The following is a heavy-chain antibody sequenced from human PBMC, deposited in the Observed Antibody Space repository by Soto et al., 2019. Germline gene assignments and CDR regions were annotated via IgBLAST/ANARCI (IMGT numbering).Heavy chain of an antibody. CDR3: AKGVRNYYGSGSYLVC. D-gene: IGHD3-10*01. J-gene: IGHJ4*02. Sequence: GGSLRLSCAASGFTFSSYAMSWVRQAPGKGLEWVSAISGSGGSTYYADSVKGRFTISRDNSKNTLYLQMNSLRAEDTAVYYCAKGVRNYYGSGSYLVCWGQGTLVTVSS. V-gene: IGHV3-23*01. CDR1: GFTFSSYA. CDR2: ISGSGGST.